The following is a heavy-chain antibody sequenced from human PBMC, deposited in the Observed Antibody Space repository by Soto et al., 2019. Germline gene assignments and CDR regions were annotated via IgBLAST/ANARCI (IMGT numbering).Heavy chain of an antibody. CDR2: INAGNGNT. D-gene: IGHD2-21*01. J-gene: IGHJ4*02. V-gene: IGHV1-3*01. Sequence: QVQLVQSGAEVKKPGASVKVSCKASGYTFTSYAMHWVRQAPGQRLEWMGWINAGNGNTKYSQKFQGRVTITRDTSARTANMELSSLRSEDTDVYYCARSIVGLNAADYGGEGTLVTVSS. CDR3: ARSIVGLNAADY. CDR1: GYTFTSYA.